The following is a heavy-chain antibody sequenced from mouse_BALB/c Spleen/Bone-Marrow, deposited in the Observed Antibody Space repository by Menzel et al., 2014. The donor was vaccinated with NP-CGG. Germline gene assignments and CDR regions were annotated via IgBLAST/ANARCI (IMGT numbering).Heavy chain of an antibody. J-gene: IGHJ4*01. CDR2: IWSGGST. CDR3: ARRLRYYAMDY. D-gene: IGHD2-2*01. V-gene: IGHV2-2*02. CDR1: GFSLTSYG. Sequence: VMLVESGPGLVQPSQSLSTTCTVSGFSLTSYGVHWVRQSPGKGLEWLGVIWSGGSTDYNAAFISRLSISKDNSKSQVFFKMNSLQANDTAIYYCARRLRYYAMDYWGQGTSVTVSS.